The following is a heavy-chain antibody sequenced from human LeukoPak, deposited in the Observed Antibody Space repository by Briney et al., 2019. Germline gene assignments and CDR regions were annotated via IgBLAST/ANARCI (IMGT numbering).Heavy chain of an antibody. CDR1: GGSISSHY. D-gene: IGHD6-19*01. V-gene: IGHV4-59*11. CDR3: AGDNVAGTGFDY. J-gene: IGHJ4*02. Sequence: SETLSLTCTVSGGSISSHYWSWIRQPPGKGLEWIGYIYHSGSTNYNPSLKSRVTISVDKSKNQFSLKLSSVTAADTAVYYCAGDNVAGTGFDYWGQGTLVTVSS. CDR2: IYHSGST.